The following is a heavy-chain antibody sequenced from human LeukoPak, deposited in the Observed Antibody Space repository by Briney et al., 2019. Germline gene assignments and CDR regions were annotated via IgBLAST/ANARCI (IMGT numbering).Heavy chain of an antibody. V-gene: IGHV3-23*01. CDR3: AKADGSGTYYTRPSDY. D-gene: IGHD3-10*01. CDR2: ISGSAINT. J-gene: IGHJ4*02. CDR1: GFTFSSYA. Sequence: PGGSLRLSCAASGFTFSSYAMGWVRQAPGKGLEWVSGISGSAINTYYADSVKGRFTISRDNSQNTLYLQMSSLRAEDSAVYYCAKADGSGTYYTRPSDYWGQGTLVTVSS.